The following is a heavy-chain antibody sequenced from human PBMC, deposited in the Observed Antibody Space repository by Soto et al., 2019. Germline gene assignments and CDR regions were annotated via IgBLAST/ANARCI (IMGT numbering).Heavy chain of an antibody. CDR1: GGTFSSYA. Sequence: VASVKVSCKASGGTFSSYAISWVRQAPGQGLEWMGGIIPIFGTANYAQKFQGRVTITADESTSTAYMELSSLRSEDTAVYYCNYYDSSGPGDAFDIWGKGTMVTVSS. J-gene: IGHJ3*02. V-gene: IGHV1-69*13. CDR2: IIPIFGTA. CDR3: NYYDSSGPGDAFDI. D-gene: IGHD3-22*01.